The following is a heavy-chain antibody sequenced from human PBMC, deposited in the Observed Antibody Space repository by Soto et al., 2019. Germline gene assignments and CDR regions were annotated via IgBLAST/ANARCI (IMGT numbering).Heavy chain of an antibody. J-gene: IGHJ3*02. CDR3: ATNYGSGSYGVFDI. CDR1: GFTFSSYG. V-gene: IGHV3-30*03. CDR2: ISYDGSNK. Sequence: QVQLVESGGGVVQPGRSLRLSCAASGFTFSSYGMHWVRQAPGKGLEWVAVISYDGSNKYYADSVKGRFTISRDNSKNPLDLQMNSLRAEDTAVYYCATNYGSGSYGVFDIWGQGTMVTVSS. D-gene: IGHD3-10*01.